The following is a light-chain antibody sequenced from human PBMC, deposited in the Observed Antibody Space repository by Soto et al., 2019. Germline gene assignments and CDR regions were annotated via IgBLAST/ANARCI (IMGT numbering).Light chain of an antibody. CDR1: QSVSNF. V-gene: IGKV3-11*01. J-gene: IGKJ4*01. CDR2: DTS. CDR3: QQRINWPLT. Sequence: EIFFTHSPSTLSLSPGKRATLSCRASQSVSNFLAWYQQKAGQAPRLLIYDTSNRAGGIPARFSGSGSGTDFTLTISSLEPEDFAVYYCQQRINWPLTFGGGTKVDIK.